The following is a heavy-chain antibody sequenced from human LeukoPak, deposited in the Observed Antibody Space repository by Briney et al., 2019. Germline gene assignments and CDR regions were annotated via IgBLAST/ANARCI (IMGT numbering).Heavy chain of an antibody. V-gene: IGHV3-66*02. CDR2: IYSGGST. D-gene: IGHD3-10*01. CDR3: ARAPSLSWFDP. CDR1: AFTAGSNY. Sequence: GRSLRLSCAASAFTAGSNYMRSVRQAPGEGLEWVSVIYSGGSTYYADSVKGRFTISRNNSKNTLYLQMNSLRAEDTAVYYCARAPSLSWFDPWGQGTLVTVSS. J-gene: IGHJ5*02.